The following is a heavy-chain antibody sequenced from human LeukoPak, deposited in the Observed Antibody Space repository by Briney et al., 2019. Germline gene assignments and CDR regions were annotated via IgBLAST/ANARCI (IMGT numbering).Heavy chain of an antibody. CDR1: GYTFTGYY. Sequence: ASVKVSCKASGYTFTGYYMHWVRQAPGQGLEWMGWINPNSGGTNYAQKFQGWVTMTRDTSISTAYMELSRLRSDDTAVYYCARDGRITMVRGVILKQALFDYWGQGTLVTVSS. J-gene: IGHJ4*02. CDR2: INPNSGGT. V-gene: IGHV1-2*04. D-gene: IGHD3-10*01. CDR3: ARDGRITMVRGVILKQALFDY.